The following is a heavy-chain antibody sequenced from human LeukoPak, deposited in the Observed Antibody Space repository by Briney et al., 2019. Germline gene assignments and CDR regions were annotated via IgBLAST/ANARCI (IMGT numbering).Heavy chain of an antibody. CDR1: GFIFSSYG. D-gene: IGHD2-2*02. CDR3: AKDRLAHTYTYFLDR. V-gene: IGHV3-30*18. J-gene: IGHJ5*02. Sequence: GGSLRLSCAASGFIFSSYGMHWVRQAPGKGLEWVAVISYDGSNKYYADSVKGRFTVSRDNSKNTLYLQMNSLRAEDTAVYYCAKDRLAHTYTYFLDRWAQETVFTVSS. CDR2: ISYDGSNK.